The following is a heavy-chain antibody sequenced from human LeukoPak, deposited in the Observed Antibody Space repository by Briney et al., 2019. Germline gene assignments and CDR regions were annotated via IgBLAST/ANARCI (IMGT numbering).Heavy chain of an antibody. CDR1: GYTFTGYY. V-gene: IGHV1-2*02. D-gene: IGHD3-9*01. J-gene: IGHJ4*02. Sequence: ASVKVSCKASGYTFTGYYMHWVRQAPGRGLEWMGWINPNSGGTNYAQKFQGRVTMTRDTSISTAYMELSRLRSDDTAVYYCARGHDILTGYFLDYWGQGTLVTVSS. CDR3: ARGHDILTGYFLDY. CDR2: INPNSGGT.